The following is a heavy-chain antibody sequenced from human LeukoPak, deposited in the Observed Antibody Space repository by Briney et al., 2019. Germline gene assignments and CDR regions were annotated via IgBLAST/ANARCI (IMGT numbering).Heavy chain of an antibody. V-gene: IGHV3-30-3*01. J-gene: IGHJ4*03. Sequence: GGSLRLSCAASGFIFRSYWMSWVRQAPGKGLEGVAVISYDGSNKYYADSVKGRFTISRDNSKNTLYLQMNSLRAEDTAVYYCARTRNYDILTGRLGYFDYWGQGTTVTVSS. CDR2: ISYDGSNK. D-gene: IGHD3-9*01. CDR1: GFIFRSYW. CDR3: ARTRNYDILTGRLGYFDY.